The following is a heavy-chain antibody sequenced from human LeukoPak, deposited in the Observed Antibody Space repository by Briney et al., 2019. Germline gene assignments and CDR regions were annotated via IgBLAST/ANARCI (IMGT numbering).Heavy chain of an antibody. Sequence: SVTVSCKASGGTFSSYAISWVRQAPGQGLEWMGRIIPILGIANYAQKFQGRVTITADKSTSTAYMELSSLRSEDTAVYYCARQRSSAWHADYWGQGTLVTVSS. V-gene: IGHV1-69*04. CDR1: GGTFSSYA. J-gene: IGHJ4*02. CDR3: ARQRSSAWHADY. D-gene: IGHD6-19*01. CDR2: IIPILGIA.